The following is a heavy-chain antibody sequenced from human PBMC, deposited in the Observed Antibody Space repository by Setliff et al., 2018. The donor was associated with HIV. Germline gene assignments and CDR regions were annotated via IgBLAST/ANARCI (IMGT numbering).Heavy chain of an antibody. D-gene: IGHD6-19*01. CDR2: ISASGGSM. CDR3: AKGGANGWYGGYFQH. V-gene: IGHV3-23*01. CDR1: GFTFSSYA. J-gene: IGHJ1*01. Sequence: HPGGSLRLSCAASGFTFSSYAMSWVRQAPGKGLEWVSGISASGGSMYYADSVKGRFTISRDNSKNTLYLQMSSLRAEDTAVYYCAKGGANGWYGGYFQHWGQGTLVTVSS.